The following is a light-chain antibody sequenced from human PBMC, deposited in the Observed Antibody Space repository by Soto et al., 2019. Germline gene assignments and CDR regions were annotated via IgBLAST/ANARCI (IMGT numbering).Light chain of an antibody. Sequence: DIQMTQSPSSLSASVGDRVTITCRASQDISSFLAWYQQKPGKVPKLLIYAASTLQSGVPSRFSGSGSGTDFTLTISSLQPEDFGTYYCQQSYSTPFTFAPGTKVDIK. CDR1: QDISSF. V-gene: IGKV1-27*01. J-gene: IGKJ3*01. CDR2: AAS. CDR3: QQSYSTPFT.